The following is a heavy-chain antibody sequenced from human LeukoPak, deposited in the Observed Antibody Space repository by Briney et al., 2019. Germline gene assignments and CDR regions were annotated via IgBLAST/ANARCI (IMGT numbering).Heavy chain of an antibody. Sequence: ASVKVSCKASGYTFTGYYMHWVRQAPGQGLEWMGWINPNSGGTNYAQKFQGRVTMTRDTSISTAYMELRSLRSDDTAVYYCARDRGLDCSGGSCCPGYWGQGTLVTASS. CDR1: GYTFTGYY. CDR3: ARDRGLDCSGGSCCPGY. V-gene: IGHV1-2*02. CDR2: INPNSGGT. D-gene: IGHD2-15*01. J-gene: IGHJ4*02.